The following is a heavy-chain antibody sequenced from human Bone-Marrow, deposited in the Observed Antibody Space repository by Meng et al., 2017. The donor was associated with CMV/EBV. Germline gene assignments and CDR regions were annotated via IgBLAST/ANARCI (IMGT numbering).Heavy chain of an antibody. CDR1: GFSFSSHE. J-gene: IGHJ6*02. D-gene: IGHD2-2*01. V-gene: IGHV3-48*03. CDR3: ARDKVVVVPAPLFGMDV. CDR2: IGSSGTNI. Sequence: GGSLRLSCAGSGFSFSSHEMNWVRQAPGKGLEWISYIGSSGTNIYYADSVRGRFTVSRDNAKNSLYLQMNSLTVEDTGVYYCARDKVVVVPAPLFGMDVWGQGTTVTVSS.